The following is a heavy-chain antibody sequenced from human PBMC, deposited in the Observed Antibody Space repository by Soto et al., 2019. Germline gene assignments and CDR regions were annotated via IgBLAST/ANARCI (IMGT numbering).Heavy chain of an antibody. J-gene: IGHJ4*02. CDR2: IDPSDSYT. CDR1: GYNFNTYW. D-gene: IGHD3-22*01. Sequence: GESLKISCKGSGYNFNTYWITRVRQMPGKGLEWMGRIDPSDSYTNYGPSFQGHVPISADKSISTAYPQWSSLKASDTAMSYCSRLSSYDSIGYPIGDWGQGTLATVFS. V-gene: IGHV5-10-1*01. CDR3: SRLSSYDSIGYPIGD.